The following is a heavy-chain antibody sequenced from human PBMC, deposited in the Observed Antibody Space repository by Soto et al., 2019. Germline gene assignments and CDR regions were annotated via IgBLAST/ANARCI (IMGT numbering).Heavy chain of an antibody. CDR1: GYTFTGYY. Sequence: QVQLVQSGAEVKKPGASVKVSCKASGYTFTGYYMHWVRQAPGQGLEWMGWINPNSGGTNYAQKCQGWVTMXXDXSXXTAYMELSRLRSDDTAVYYCARATGQDYGDYVFDYWGQGTLVTVSS. CDR3: ARATGQDYGDYVFDY. J-gene: IGHJ4*02. D-gene: IGHD4-17*01. V-gene: IGHV1-2*04. CDR2: INPNSGGT.